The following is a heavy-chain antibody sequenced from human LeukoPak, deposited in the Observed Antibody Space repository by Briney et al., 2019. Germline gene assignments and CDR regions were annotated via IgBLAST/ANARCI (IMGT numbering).Heavy chain of an antibody. J-gene: IGHJ6*03. CDR2: INHSGST. Sequence: SETLSLTCAVSGGSFSGYYWSWIRQPPGKGLEWIGEINHSGSTNYNPSLKSRVTISVDTSKNQFSLKLSSVTAADTAVYYCARTTVTFYYYYYYMDVWGKGTTVTVSS. CDR3: ARTTVTFYYYYYYMDV. V-gene: IGHV4-34*01. CDR1: GGSFSGYY. D-gene: IGHD4-11*01.